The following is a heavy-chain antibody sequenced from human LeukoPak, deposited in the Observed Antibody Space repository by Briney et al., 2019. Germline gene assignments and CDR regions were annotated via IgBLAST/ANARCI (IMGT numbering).Heavy chain of an antibody. CDR3: AKDRQGSYSDY. D-gene: IGHD2-15*01. J-gene: IGHJ4*02. V-gene: IGHV3-23*01. Sequence: GGSLRLSCAASGFTFSSYAMSWVRQAPGKGLVWVSGVRGSGFSTYYADSVKGRFTISRDNSKNTLYLQMNSLRAEDTAVYYCAKDRQGSYSDYWGQGTLVTVSS. CDR2: VRGSGFST. CDR1: GFTFSSYA.